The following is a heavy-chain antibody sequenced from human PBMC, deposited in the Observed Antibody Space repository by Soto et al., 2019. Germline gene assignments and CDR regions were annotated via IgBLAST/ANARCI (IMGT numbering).Heavy chain of an antibody. CDR3: ARDHVQDEAMDY. J-gene: IGHJ4*02. Sequence: QVQVVESGGGVVQPGRSLRLSCATSGFAFSNFGMHWVRQVPGKGLEWVAVIWHNGKNKDYADYAKGRFTISRDNSKNILYLEMNSLRVEDTAIYYCARDHVQDEAMDYWGQGTLVTVSS. CDR1: GFAFSNFG. V-gene: IGHV3-33*04. CDR2: IWHNGKNK.